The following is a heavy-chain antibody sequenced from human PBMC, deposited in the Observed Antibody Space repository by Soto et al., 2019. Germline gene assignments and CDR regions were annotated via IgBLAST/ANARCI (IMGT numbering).Heavy chain of an antibody. D-gene: IGHD2-15*01. CDR2: INPNSGGT. Sequence: SSVKVSCKASGYTFTGYYMHWVRQAPGQGLEWMGWINPNSGGTNYAQKFQGRVTMTRDTSISTAYIELSRLRSDDTAVYYRAREVACGGSCYLDGSEPRGLRTLFTQSAGM. CDR1: GYTFTGYY. CDR3: AREVACGGSCYLDGSEPRGLRTLFTQSAGM. V-gene: IGHV1-2*02. J-gene: IGHJ6*01.